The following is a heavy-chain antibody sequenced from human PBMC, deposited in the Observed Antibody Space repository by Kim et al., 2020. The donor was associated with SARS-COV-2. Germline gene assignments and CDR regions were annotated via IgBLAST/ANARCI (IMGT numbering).Heavy chain of an antibody. CDR2: MNQDGSGK. CDR1: GLTFSHYW. CDR3: TTGTTY. D-gene: IGHD2-2*01. J-gene: IGHJ4*02. V-gene: IGHV3-7*03. Sequence: GGSLRLSCAASGLTFSHYWMNWVRQAPGKGLEWVANMNQDGSGKRYVDSVKGRFTISRDNAKNSLYLQMNTLGAEDTALYYCTTGTTYWGQGSLVTASS.